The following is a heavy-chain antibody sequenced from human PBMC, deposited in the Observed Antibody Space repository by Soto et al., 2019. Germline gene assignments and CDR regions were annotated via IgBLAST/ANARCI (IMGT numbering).Heavy chain of an antibody. CDR3: ARGLPLAADY. J-gene: IGHJ4*02. V-gene: IGHV1-18*01. Sequence: ASVKVSCKASGYTFTSYGISWVRQAPGQGLEWMGWINAYNGNTNYAQKFQGRVTITRDTSTSTAYMELRSLRSEDTAVYYCARGLPLAADYWGQGTLVTVSS. CDR2: INAYNGNT. CDR1: GYTFTSYG.